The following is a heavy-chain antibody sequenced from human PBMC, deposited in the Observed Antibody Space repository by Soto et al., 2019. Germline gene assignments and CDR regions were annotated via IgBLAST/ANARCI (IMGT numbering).Heavy chain of an antibody. D-gene: IGHD6-6*01. V-gene: IGHV1-8*01. CDR2: MNPNSGNT. Sequence: QVQLVQSGAEVKKPGASVKVSCKASGYTFTSYDINWVRQATGQGLEWMGWMNPNSGNTGYAQKFQGRVTMTRTTRINXAYMELSSLRSEDTAVYYCARSSSGLKYYYYGMDVWGQGTTVTVSS. CDR1: GYTFTSYD. CDR3: ARSSSGLKYYYYGMDV. J-gene: IGHJ6*02.